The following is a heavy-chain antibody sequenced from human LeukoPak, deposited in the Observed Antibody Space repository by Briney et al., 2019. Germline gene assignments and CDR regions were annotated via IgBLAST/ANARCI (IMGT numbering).Heavy chain of an antibody. CDR3: AKDPVGTTFDYYFDY. D-gene: IGHD1-26*01. J-gene: IGHJ4*02. CDR2: ISYDGSDK. Sequence: GGSLRLSCAASGFTFSGYGMRWVRQAPGKGLEWVAVISYDGSDKYYADSVKGRFTISRDNSKNTLYLQMNSLRAEDTAVYYCAKDPVGTTFDYYFDYWGQGTLVTVSS. V-gene: IGHV3-30*18. CDR1: GFTFSGYG.